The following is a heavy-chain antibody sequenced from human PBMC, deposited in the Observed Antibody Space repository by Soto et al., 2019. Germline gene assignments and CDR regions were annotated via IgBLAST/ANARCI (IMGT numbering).Heavy chain of an antibody. J-gene: IGHJ1*01. V-gene: IGHV4-39*01. CDR2: IYYSGST. D-gene: IGHD3-3*01. CDR1: GGSISSSSYY. CDR3: ARHWSPPNDFWSGYYPQYFQH. Sequence: QLQLQESGPGLVKPSETLSLTCTVSGGSISSSSYYWGWIRQPPGKGLEWIGSIYYSGSTYYNPSLKSRVTISVDTSKNQFSLKLSSVTAADTAVYYCARHWSPPNDFWSGYYPQYFQHWGQGTLVTVSS.